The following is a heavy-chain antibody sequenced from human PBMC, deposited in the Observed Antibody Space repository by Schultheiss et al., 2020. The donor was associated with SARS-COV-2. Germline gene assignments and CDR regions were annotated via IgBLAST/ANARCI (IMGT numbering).Heavy chain of an antibody. CDR1: GGSFSGYY. D-gene: IGHD6-6*01. CDR3: AREGSSVGPRPLDF. CDR2: FYTSGST. J-gene: IGHJ4*02. Sequence: SETLSLTCAVYGGSFSGYYWTWIRQPAGKGLEWIGRFYTSGSTNYNPSLKSRVTMSVDTSKNHFSLKLSSVTAADTAVYYCAREGSSVGPRPLDFWGQGTLVTVSS. V-gene: IGHV4-4*07.